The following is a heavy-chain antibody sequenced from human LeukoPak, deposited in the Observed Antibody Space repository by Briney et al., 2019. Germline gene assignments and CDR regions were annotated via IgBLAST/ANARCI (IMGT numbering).Heavy chain of an antibody. CDR1: GYTFTGYY. CDR2: INPNSGGT. CDR3: ARARPYCSSASCSGNWFDP. J-gene: IGHJ5*02. D-gene: IGHD2-2*01. Sequence: GASVKVSCKASGYTFTGYYMHWVRQAPGQGLEWMGRINPNSGGTNYAQKFQGRVTMTRDTSISTAYMELSRLRSDDTAVYYCARARPYCSSASCSGNWFDPWGQGTLVTVSS. V-gene: IGHV1-2*06.